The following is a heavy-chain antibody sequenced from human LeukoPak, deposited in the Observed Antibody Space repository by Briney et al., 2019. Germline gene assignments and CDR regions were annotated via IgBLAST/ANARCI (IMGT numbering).Heavy chain of an antibody. CDR3: ARVTYYDFWVDY. D-gene: IGHD3-3*01. J-gene: IGHJ4*02. CDR2: INSDGSST. CDR1: GFTFSSYW. Sequence: GGSLRLSCAASGFTFSSYWMHWVRHAPGKGLVWVSRINSDGSSTSYADSVKGRFTISRDNAKNTLYLQMNSLRAEDTAVYYCARVTYYDFWVDYWGQGTLVTVSS. V-gene: IGHV3-74*01.